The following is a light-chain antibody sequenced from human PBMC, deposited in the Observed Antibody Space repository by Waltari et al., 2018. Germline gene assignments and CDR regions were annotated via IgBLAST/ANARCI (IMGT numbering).Light chain of an antibody. CDR2: KAS. CDR1: QSISTW. V-gene: IGKV1-5*03. CDR3: QQYDTFSAT. Sequence: DIQMTQSPSTLSASVGDRVTITCLASQSISTWLAWYQQKPGKAPKLLIYKASYLESGVPSRFSGSGSGTEFTLTITSLQPDDFATYYCQQYDTFSATFGPGTTVDI. J-gene: IGKJ1*01.